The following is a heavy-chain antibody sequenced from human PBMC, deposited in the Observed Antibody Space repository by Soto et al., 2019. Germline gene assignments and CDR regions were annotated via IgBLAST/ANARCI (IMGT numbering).Heavy chain of an antibody. D-gene: IGHD1-7*01. J-gene: IGHJ3*02. Sequence: PGGSLRLSCAASGFTFSSYAMHWVRQAPGKGLEWVAVISYDGSNKYYADSVKGRFTISRDSSKNTLYLQMNSLRAEDTAVYYCAKGNSWSPALVLDIRGQGTMVTVSS. CDR3: AKGNSWSPALVLDI. V-gene: IGHV3-30-3*01. CDR2: ISYDGSNK. CDR1: GFTFSSYA.